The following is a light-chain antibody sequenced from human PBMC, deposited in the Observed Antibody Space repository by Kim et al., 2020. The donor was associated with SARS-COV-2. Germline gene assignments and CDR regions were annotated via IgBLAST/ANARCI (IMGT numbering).Light chain of an antibody. Sequence: NFMLTQPHSVSESPGKTVTISCTRSSGSIASNYVQWYQQRPGSAPTTVIYEDNQRPSGVPDRFSGSIDSSSNSASLTISGLKTEDEADYYCQSYDSSIYWVVGGGTQLTVL. V-gene: IGLV6-57*04. J-gene: IGLJ3*02. CDR3: QSYDSSIYWV. CDR1: SGSIASNY. CDR2: EDN.